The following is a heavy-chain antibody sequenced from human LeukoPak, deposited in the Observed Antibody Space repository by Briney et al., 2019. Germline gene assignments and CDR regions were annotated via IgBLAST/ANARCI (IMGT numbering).Heavy chain of an antibody. J-gene: IGHJ4*02. CDR3: ARGGGNYYFDY. Sequence: SETLSLTCTVSGGSISSGGYYWSWVRQHPGKGLEWIGYIYYSGSTYYNPSLKSRVTISVDTSKNQFSLKLSSVTAADTAVYYCARGGGNYYFDYWGQGTLVTVSS. V-gene: IGHV4-31*03. CDR2: IYYSGST. CDR1: GGSISSGGYY. D-gene: IGHD3-16*01.